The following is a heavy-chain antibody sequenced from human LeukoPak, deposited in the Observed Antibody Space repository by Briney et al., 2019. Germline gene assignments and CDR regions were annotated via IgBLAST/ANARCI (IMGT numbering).Heavy chain of an antibody. J-gene: IGHJ4*02. CDR3: ARDGSLGY. Sequence: ASVKVSCKASGYTFSGHYIHWVRQAAGQGLEWMGWINADNGATNYGQKFQGRVSKARDTSINTAYMDLSGLTSDDTAMYYCARDGSLGYWGQGTLITVSS. D-gene: IGHD3-10*01. CDR2: INADNGAT. V-gene: IGHV1-2*02. CDR1: GYTFSGHY.